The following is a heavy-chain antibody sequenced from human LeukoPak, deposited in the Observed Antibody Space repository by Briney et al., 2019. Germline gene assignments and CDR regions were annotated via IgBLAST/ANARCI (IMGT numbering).Heavy chain of an antibody. D-gene: IGHD5-18*01. J-gene: IGHJ3*02. Sequence: SETLSLTCSVSGGSIKGGGFFWNWVRQHPGKGLEWIGHIYYSGGTSYNPSVKSRVTISVDTSKNQFSLKLTSVTAADTAMYYCARDHGRSYNYGSDALDIWGQGTLVIVSA. V-gene: IGHV4-31*03. CDR2: IYYSGGT. CDR3: ARDHGRSYNYGSDALDI. CDR1: GGSIKGGGFF.